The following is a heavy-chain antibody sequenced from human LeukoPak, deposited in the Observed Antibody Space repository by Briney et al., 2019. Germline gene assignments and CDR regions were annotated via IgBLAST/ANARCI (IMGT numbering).Heavy chain of an antibody. J-gene: IGHJ3*02. D-gene: IGHD6-19*01. CDR2: IYYSGST. Sequence: SETLSLTCTVSGGSVSSGSYYWSWIRQPPGKGLEWIGYIYYSGSTNYNPSLKSRVTISVDTSKNQFSLKLSSVTAADTAVYYRVRPRTSGWSLNAFDIWGQGTMVTVSS. V-gene: IGHV4-61*01. CDR3: VRPRTSGWSLNAFDI. CDR1: GGSVSSGSYY.